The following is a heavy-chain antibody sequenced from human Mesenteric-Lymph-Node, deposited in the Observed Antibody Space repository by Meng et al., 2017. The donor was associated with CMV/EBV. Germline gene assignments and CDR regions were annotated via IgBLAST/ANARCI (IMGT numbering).Heavy chain of an antibody. J-gene: IGHJ4*02. Sequence: GGSLRLSCTASGFTFSTYSMNWVRQAPGKGLEWVSSISSSRSYIYYADSVKGRFTISRDNAKNSLYLQMNSLRAEDTAVYYCARTLRFLEWYYDSWGQGTLVTVSS. CDR2: ISSSRSYI. CDR3: ARTLRFLEWYYDS. V-gene: IGHV3-21*01. CDR1: GFTFSTYS. D-gene: IGHD3-3*01.